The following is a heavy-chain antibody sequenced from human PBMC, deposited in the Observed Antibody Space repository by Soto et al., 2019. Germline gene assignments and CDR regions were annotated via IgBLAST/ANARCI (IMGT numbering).Heavy chain of an antibody. V-gene: IGHV4-4*02. CDR2: IYHSGST. D-gene: IGHD1-26*01. CDR3: ARGGWAFGSYPFYYYYGMDV. Sequence: PSETLSLTCAVPVGSISSSNWWSWVRQPPGKGLEWIWEIYHSGSTNYNPSLKSRVTISVDKSKNQFSLKLSSVTAADTAVYYCARGGWAFGSYPFYYYYGMDVWGQGTTVTVSS. CDR1: VGSISSSNW. J-gene: IGHJ6*02.